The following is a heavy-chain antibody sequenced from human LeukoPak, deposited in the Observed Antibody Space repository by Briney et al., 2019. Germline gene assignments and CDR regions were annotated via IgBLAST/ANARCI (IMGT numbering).Heavy chain of an antibody. CDR2: IYYSGST. CDR1: GGSISSHY. J-gene: IGHJ6*03. CDR3: AREGSSYYYMDV. V-gene: IGHV4-59*11. Sequence: SETLSLTCTVSGGSISSHYWSWIRQPPGKGLEWIGYIYYSGSTNHNPSLKSRVTMSVDTSKNQFSLKLSSVTAADTAVYYCAREGSSYYYMDVWGKGTTVTVSS. D-gene: IGHD6-13*01.